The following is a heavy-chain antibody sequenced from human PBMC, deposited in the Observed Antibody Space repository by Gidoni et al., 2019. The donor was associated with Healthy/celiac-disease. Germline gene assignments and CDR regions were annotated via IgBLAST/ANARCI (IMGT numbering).Heavy chain of an antibody. V-gene: IGHV3-43*02. Sequence: EVQLVESGGGVVQPGGSLRLSCAASGFTFDDYAMHWVRQAPGKGLEWVSLIRWDGGSTYYADSVKGRFTISRDNSKNSLYLQMNSLRTEDTALYYCAKDLIAYYDSSGYPPLDYWGQGTLVTVSS. CDR2: IRWDGGST. D-gene: IGHD3-22*01. J-gene: IGHJ4*02. CDR3: AKDLIAYYDSSGYPPLDY. CDR1: GFTFDDYA.